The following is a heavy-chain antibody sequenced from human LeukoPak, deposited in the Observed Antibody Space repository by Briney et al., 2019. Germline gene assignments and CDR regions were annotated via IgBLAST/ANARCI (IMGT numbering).Heavy chain of an antibody. CDR2: IYNSGST. V-gene: IGHV4-30-4*07. CDR1: AASISSGGYS. J-gene: IGHJ6*03. Sequence: SQTLSLTCAVSAASISSGGYSWSWIRQTPGKGLEWIGYIYNSGSTYYNPSLKSPVTISIDTSKNQFSLKLSSVTAADTAVYYCARDPLLLWFGELLTPNYYYMDVWGKGTTVTVSS. D-gene: IGHD3-10*01. CDR3: ARDPLLLWFGELLTPNYYYMDV.